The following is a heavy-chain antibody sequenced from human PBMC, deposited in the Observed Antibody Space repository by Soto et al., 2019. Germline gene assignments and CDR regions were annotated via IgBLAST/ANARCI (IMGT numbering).Heavy chain of an antibody. CDR3: SIHPERGAVAAN. J-gene: IGHJ4*02. V-gene: IGHV4-39*01. CDR2: IYYSRST. D-gene: IGHD2-15*01. Sequence: QLQLQESGPGLVKSSETLSLTCTASGRSVSSSSYYRGWIGQPPRTGLERIGIIYYSRSTYYNPSHESRVTISVNTSNNQFSLKISWGAEAEAAVYCSSIHPERGAVAANWGQGTLVTVSS. CDR1: GRSVSSSSYY.